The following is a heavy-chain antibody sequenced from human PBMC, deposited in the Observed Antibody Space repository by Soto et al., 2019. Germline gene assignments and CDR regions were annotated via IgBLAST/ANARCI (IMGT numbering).Heavy chain of an antibody. Sequence: GGSLRLSCAASGFTFSNYWMHWVRQAPGKGLVWVSRINRDGSTTTYADSVRGRFTISRDNAKNTLYLQMNSLRDEDTAVYYCTMDLAGRQDYWGQGALVTVSS. D-gene: IGHD5-12*01. J-gene: IGHJ4*01. CDR1: GFTFSNYW. V-gene: IGHV3-74*01. CDR3: TMDLAGRQDY. CDR2: INRDGSTT.